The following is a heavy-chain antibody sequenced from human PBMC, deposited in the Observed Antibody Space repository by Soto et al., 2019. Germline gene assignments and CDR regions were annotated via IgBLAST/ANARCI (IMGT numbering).Heavy chain of an antibody. J-gene: IGHJ3*02. D-gene: IGHD6-19*01. CDR3: ARLGNGRRYSSGSDAFDI. CDR2: IYYSGST. Sequence: SETLSLTCTVSGASIGSFYWSWIRQPPGKGLKWIGYIYYSGSTNYNPSLKSRVTISVDTSKNQFSLKLSSVTAADTAVYYCARLGNGRRYSSGSDAFDIWGQGTMVTVS. CDR1: GASIGSFY. V-gene: IGHV4-59*08.